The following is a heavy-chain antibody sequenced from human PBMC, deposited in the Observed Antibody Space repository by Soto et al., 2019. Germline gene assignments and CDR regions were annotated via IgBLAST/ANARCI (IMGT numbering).Heavy chain of an antibody. Sequence: QVQLVQSGAEGKKPGSSVKVSCKASGGTFSSYAISWVRQAPGQGLEWMGGIIPIFGTANYAQKFEGSVTITADESTSTAYMELSSLSSEDTAVYYSARPLFGYGGLDIWGQGTMVTFSS. CDR1: GGTFSSYA. V-gene: IGHV1-69*01. D-gene: IGHD5-18*01. CDR3: ARPLFGYGGLDI. CDR2: IIPIFGTA. J-gene: IGHJ3*02.